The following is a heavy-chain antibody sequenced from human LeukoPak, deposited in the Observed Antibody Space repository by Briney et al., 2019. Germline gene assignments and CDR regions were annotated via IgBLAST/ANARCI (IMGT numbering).Heavy chain of an antibody. J-gene: IGHJ4*02. V-gene: IGHV3-74*01. CDR1: GITFSNYW. CDR3: ASSPVITRD. D-gene: IGHD3-22*01. CDR2: INSDGSRI. Sequence: TGGSLRLSCAASGITFSNYWMHWVRHAPGKGLEWVSRINSDGSRITYADSAKGRFTISRDNAKNTLYLQMNSLRVEDTAVYYCASSPVITRDWGQGTLVTVSS.